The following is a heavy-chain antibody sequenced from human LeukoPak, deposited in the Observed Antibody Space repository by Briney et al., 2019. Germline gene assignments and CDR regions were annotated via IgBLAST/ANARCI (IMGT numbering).Heavy chain of an antibody. CDR1: GYSFADYY. V-gene: IGHV1-2*02. Sequence: GASVKVSRKASGYSFADYYMHWVRQAPGQGLEWMGWIKPNSGGTRSAQKFQGRVTMTRDTSISTAYMELSSLRYDDTAVYYCATNILVRDIINWFDPWGQGTLVTVSS. J-gene: IGHJ5*02. D-gene: IGHD3-10*01. CDR3: ATNILVRDIINWFDP. CDR2: IKPNSGGT.